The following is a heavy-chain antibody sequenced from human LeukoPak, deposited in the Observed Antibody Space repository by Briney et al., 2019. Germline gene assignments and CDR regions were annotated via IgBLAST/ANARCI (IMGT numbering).Heavy chain of an antibody. CDR1: GGSISSGDYY. D-gene: IGHD3-16*01. CDR2: IYYSGST. V-gene: IGHV4-30-4*08. Sequence: SQTLSLTCTVSGGSISSGDYYWSWIRQPPEKGLEWIGYIYYSGSTYYNPSLKSRVTISVDTTKNQFSLKLSSVTAADTAVYYCARARARAGGKRAKLTNWFDPWGQGTLVTVSS. CDR3: ARARARAGGKRAKLTNWFDP. J-gene: IGHJ5*02.